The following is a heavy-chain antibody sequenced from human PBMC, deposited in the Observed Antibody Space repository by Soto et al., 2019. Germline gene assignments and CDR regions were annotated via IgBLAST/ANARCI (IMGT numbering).Heavy chain of an antibody. CDR1: GVSISNSSYY. Sequence: SETLSLTCTVSGVSISNSSYYWGWIRRPPGKGLEWIGTIYYSGITYYNPSLKSRVTISVDTSKNQFSLKLTSVTAADTAVYYCARHGSNWGQGTVVTVSS. CDR3: ARHGSN. CDR2: IYYSGIT. J-gene: IGHJ4*02. V-gene: IGHV4-39*01.